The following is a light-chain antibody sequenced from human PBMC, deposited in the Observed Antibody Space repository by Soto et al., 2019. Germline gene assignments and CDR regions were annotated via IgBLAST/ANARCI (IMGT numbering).Light chain of an antibody. Sequence: QSALTQPASVSVSPGQSITISCTGTSSDIGGYNYVSWYQQHPGKAPKLMIYDVSNRPSGVSNRFSGSKSGNTASLTISGLPAEDEADYYCSSYTSSSTYVFAAGTKLTVL. J-gene: IGLJ1*01. CDR2: DVS. V-gene: IGLV2-14*01. CDR3: SSYTSSSTYV. CDR1: SSDIGGYNY.